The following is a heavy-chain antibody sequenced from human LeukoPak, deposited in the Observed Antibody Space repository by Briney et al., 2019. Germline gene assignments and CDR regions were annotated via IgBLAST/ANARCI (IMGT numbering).Heavy chain of an antibody. CDR2: ISSSGSTI. CDR1: GFTFSSYE. CDR3: AELGITMIGGV. Sequence: GGSLSLSCAASGFTFSSYEMNWVRQAPGKGLEWVSYISSSGSTIYYADSVKGRFTISRDNAKNSLYLQMNSLRAEDTAVYYCAELGITMIGGVWGKGTTVTITS. J-gene: IGHJ6*04. V-gene: IGHV3-48*03. D-gene: IGHD3-10*02.